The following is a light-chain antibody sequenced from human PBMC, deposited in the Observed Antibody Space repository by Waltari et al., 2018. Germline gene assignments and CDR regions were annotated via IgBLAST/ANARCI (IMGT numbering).Light chain of an antibody. J-gene: IGLJ3*02. CDR2: LDS. V-gene: IGLV3-21*02. CDR3: HVWDGKTVM. Sequence: SSVLTQAPSVSAAPGQTATVTCGGGNIGGRHVHWYQQRPGRAPVLVVYLDSDRPSGIPDRFSGSKSGNAATLTISRVEAGDEADYYCHVWDGKTVMFGGGTKLTVL. CDR1: NIGGRH.